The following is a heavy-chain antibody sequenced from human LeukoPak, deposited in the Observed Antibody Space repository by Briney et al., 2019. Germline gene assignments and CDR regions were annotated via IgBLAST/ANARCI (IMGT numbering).Heavy chain of an antibody. Sequence: ASVKVSCKASRYTFTGYYMHWVRQAPGQGLEWMGWINPNSGGTNYAQKFQGRVTMTRDTSISTAYMELSRLRSDDTAVYYCARDLGSSWSPIDILVTADYYMDVWGKGTTVTVSS. J-gene: IGHJ6*03. D-gene: IGHD6-13*01. CDR3: ARDLGSSWSPIDILVTADYYMDV. V-gene: IGHV1-2*02. CDR2: INPNSGGT. CDR1: RYTFTGYY.